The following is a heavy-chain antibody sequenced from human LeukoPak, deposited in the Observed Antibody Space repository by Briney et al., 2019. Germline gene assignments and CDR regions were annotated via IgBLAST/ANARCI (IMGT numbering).Heavy chain of an antibody. J-gene: IGHJ4*02. CDR2: IRYDGSNK. Sequence: GGSLRLSCAASGFTFSSYGMHWVRQAPGKGLEWVAFIRYDGSNKYYADSVKGRFTISRDNSKNTLYLQMNSLRAEDTAVYYCAKERDTAMVTIDYWGQGTLGTVSS. D-gene: IGHD5-18*01. V-gene: IGHV3-30*02. CDR1: GFTFSSYG. CDR3: AKERDTAMVTIDY.